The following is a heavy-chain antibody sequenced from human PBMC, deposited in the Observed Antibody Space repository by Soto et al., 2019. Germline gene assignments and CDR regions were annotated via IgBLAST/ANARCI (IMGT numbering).Heavy chain of an antibody. J-gene: IGHJ6*03. CDR2: ISYSGST. V-gene: IGHV4-39*01. D-gene: IGHD2-2*01. Sequence: QLQLQESGPGLVKPSETLSLTCTVSGGSISSSSSSWGWIRQPPGKGLEWLGIISYSGSTYYSPSPERRVTISVDASKNLFSLKLSSVTAADTAVYYCARTYVTDVVVVPASKDYMDVWGKGTTVTVSS. CDR3: ARTYVTDVVVVPASKDYMDV. CDR1: GGSISSSSSS.